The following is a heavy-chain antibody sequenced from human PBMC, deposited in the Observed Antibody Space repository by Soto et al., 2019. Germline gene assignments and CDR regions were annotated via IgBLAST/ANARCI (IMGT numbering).Heavy chain of an antibody. V-gene: IGHV4-39*01. CDR1: GGSISSSSYY. Sequence: SETLCLTCTASGGSISSSSYYWGWIRQHPRKGLIGSGCIYYSGSTYYSPSLKSRVTISVDTSKNQFSLKLSSVTAADTAVYYCARVCGGDFSPYYYYYGMAVWGQGNTVS. D-gene: IGHD2-21*02. CDR2: IYYSGST. J-gene: IGHJ6*02. CDR3: ARVCGGDFSPYYYYYGMAV.